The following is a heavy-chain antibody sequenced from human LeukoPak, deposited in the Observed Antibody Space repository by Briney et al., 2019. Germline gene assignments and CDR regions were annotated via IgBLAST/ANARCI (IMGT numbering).Heavy chain of an antibody. Sequence: SETLSLTCAVYGGSFSGYYWSWIRQPPGKGLEWIGEINHSGSTNYNPSLESRVTISVDTSKNQFSLKLSSVTAADTAVYYCARGRRYLSISSTGGWFDPWGQGTLVTVSS. V-gene: IGHV4-34*01. CDR1: GGSFSGYY. CDR2: INHSGST. CDR3: ARGRRYLSISSTGGWFDP. D-gene: IGHD3-3*01. J-gene: IGHJ5*02.